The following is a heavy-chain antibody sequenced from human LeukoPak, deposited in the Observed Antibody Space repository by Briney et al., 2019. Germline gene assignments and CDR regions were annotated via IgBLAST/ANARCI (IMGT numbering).Heavy chain of an antibody. Sequence: GRSLRLSCAASGFTFSRFAMHWVRQAPDKGLEWVAVISYDGSNKYYADSVKGRFTISRDNSKNTVFLQMKSLRPEDTAVYYCARGGGPDTAMNLDYWGQGTLVTVSS. V-gene: IGHV3-30*04. CDR3: ARGGGPDTAMNLDY. J-gene: IGHJ4*02. CDR1: GFTFSRFA. CDR2: ISYDGSNK. D-gene: IGHD5-18*01.